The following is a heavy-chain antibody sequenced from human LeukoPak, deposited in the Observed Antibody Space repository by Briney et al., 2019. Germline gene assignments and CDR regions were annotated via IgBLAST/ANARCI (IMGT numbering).Heavy chain of an antibody. CDR3: ARSDDFWSGYYRPAF. V-gene: IGHV1-2*02. Sequence: ASVRVSCKASGYIFTDYGITWVRQAPGQGPEWMGWINPKSGGTKYAQQFQGRITMTGDTSRGTAYTELSSLRSDDTAVYYCARSDDFWSGYYRPAFWGQGTLVIVSS. J-gene: IGHJ4*02. CDR1: GYIFTDYG. D-gene: IGHD3-3*01. CDR2: INPKSGGT.